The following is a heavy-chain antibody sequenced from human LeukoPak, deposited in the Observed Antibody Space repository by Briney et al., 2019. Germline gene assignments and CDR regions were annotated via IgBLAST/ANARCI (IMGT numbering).Heavy chain of an antibody. D-gene: IGHD4-17*01. CDR1: GFTLSSYG. Sequence: GGSLRLSCAASGFTLSSYGMHWVRQAPGKGLEWVAVISYDGSNKYYADSVKGRFTISRDNSKNTLYLQMNSLRAEDTAVYYCAKEMTTVTTFSLDYWGQGTLVTVSS. CDR2: ISYDGSNK. CDR3: AKEMTTVTTFSLDY. J-gene: IGHJ4*02. V-gene: IGHV3-30*18.